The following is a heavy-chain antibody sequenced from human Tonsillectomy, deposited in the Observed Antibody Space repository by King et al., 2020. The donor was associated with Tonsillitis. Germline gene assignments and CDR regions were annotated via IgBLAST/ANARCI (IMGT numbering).Heavy chain of an antibody. D-gene: IGHD5-24*01. CDR3: VRRARDGSVFDL. Sequence: VQLVESGAEMKKPGESLQISCEVSGYIFIDYWIGWVRQMPGKGLEWMGIIFPGDFDTIYSESFQGQVTISADTSSSTASLQWSSLRASDTAVYYCVRRARDGSVFDLWGQGTLVTVSS. CDR2: IFPGDFDT. J-gene: IGHJ4*02. CDR1: GYIFIDYW. V-gene: IGHV5-51*01.